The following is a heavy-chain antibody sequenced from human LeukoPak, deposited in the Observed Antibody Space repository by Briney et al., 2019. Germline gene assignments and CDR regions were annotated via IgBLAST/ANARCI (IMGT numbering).Heavy chain of an antibody. Sequence: ASVKVPCKASGGTFSSYAISWVRQAPGQGLEWMGGIIPIFGTANYAQKFQGRVTITADKSTSTAYMELSSLRSEDTAVYYCAGYYYDSSGYYPNDYWGQGTLVTVSS. J-gene: IGHJ4*02. CDR2: IIPIFGTA. D-gene: IGHD3-22*01. CDR1: GGTFSSYA. CDR3: AGYYYDSSGYYPNDY. V-gene: IGHV1-69*06.